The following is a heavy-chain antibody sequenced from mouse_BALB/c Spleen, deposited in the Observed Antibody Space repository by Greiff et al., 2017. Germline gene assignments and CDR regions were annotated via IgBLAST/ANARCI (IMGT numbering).Heavy chain of an antibody. Sequence: VQLQQSGPELVKPGASVKMSCKASGYTFTSYVMHWVKQKPGQGLEWIGYINPYNDGTKYNEKFKGKATLTSDKSSSTAYMELSSLTSEDSAVYYCARERDYGSSWFAYWGQGTLVTVSA. CDR3: ARERDYGSSWFAY. V-gene: IGHV1-14*01. CDR2: INPYNDGT. J-gene: IGHJ3*01. CDR1: GYTFTSYV. D-gene: IGHD1-1*01.